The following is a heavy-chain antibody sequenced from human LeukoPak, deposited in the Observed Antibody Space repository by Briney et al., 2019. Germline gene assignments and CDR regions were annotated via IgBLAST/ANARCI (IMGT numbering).Heavy chain of an antibody. CDR3: ARVNLAAAGTGFDY. V-gene: IGHV4-38-2*02. CDR1: GYSISSGYY. D-gene: IGHD6-13*01. J-gene: IGHJ4*02. CDR2: IYHSGST. Sequence: SETLSLTCTVSGYSISSGYYWGWIRQPPGKGLEWIGSIYHSGSTYYNPSLKSRVIISVDTSKNQFSLKLSSVTAADTAVYYCARVNLAAAGTGFDYWGQGTLVTVSS.